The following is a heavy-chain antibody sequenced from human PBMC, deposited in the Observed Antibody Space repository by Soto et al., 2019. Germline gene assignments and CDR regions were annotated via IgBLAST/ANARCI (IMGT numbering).Heavy chain of an antibody. V-gene: IGHV4-59*01. D-gene: IGHD2-15*01. Sequence: SETLSLTCTVSGGSISSYYWSWIRQPPGKGLEWIGYIYYSGSTNYNPSLKSRVTISVDTSKNQFSLKLSFVTAADTAVYFFSRDHCSGGSCFFNWFDPWGQGTLVTVSS. CDR3: SRDHCSGGSCFFNWFDP. CDR2: IYYSGST. CDR1: GGSISSYY. J-gene: IGHJ5*02.